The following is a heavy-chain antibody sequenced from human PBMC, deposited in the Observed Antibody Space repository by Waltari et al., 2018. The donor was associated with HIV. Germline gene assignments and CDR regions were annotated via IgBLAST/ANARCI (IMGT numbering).Heavy chain of an antibody. CDR3: VKLKSSGHDVSYFDY. CDR2: MSWCRCGL. J-gene: IGHJ4*01. D-gene: IGHD5-12*01. CDR1: GFPFADYG. V-gene: IGHV3-9*01. Sequence: EVQLVESGGGLVQPGRSLRLSCEASGFPFADYGLHWVRQAPGKGSGGVSGMSWCRCGLGNADAGKVRFTSSRDNARNSLYLQWNSLRTEDTAVYYCVKLKSSGHDVSYFDYWGHGTLVTVSS.